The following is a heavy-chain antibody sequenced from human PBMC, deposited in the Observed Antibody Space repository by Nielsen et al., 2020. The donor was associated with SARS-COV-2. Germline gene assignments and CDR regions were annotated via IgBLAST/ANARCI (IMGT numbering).Heavy chain of an antibody. V-gene: IGHV3-53*01. CDR1: GFTVSSNY. D-gene: IGHD2-15*01. CDR3: AKDTGDIVVVVAARGGDFDY. CDR2: IYSGGST. Sequence: GESLKISCAASGFTVSSNYMSWVRQAPGKGLEWVSVIYSGGSTYYADSVKGRFTISRDNSKNTLYLQMNSLRAEDTAVYYCAKDTGDIVVVVAARGGDFDYWGQGTLVTVSS. J-gene: IGHJ4*02.